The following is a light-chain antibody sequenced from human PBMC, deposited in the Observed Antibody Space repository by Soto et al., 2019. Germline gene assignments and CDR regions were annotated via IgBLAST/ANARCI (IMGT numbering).Light chain of an antibody. CDR1: SKDVGNYKL. V-gene: IGLV2-23*01. Sequence: QSVLTQPASVSGSPGQSITISCTGTSKDVGNYKLVSWYQQHPDKAPKLIIYEDTNRPSGISDRLSGSKSGNTASLTITGLQAEDEADYYCCSYAGGDIPMVFGGGTKLTVL. J-gene: IGLJ3*02. CDR3: CSYAGGDIPMV. CDR2: EDT.